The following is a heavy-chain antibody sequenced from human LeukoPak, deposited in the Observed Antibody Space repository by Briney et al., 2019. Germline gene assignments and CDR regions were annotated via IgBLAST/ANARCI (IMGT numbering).Heavy chain of an antibody. Sequence: SETLSLTCTVSGGSISSYYWSWIRQPPGKGLEWIGYIYYSGSTNYNPSLKSRVTISVDTSKNQFSLKLSSVTAADTAVYYCARGRLDGDAFDIWGQGTVVTVSS. V-gene: IGHV4-59*01. J-gene: IGHJ3*02. CDR2: IYYSGST. D-gene: IGHD5-24*01. CDR3: ARGRLDGDAFDI. CDR1: GGSISSYY.